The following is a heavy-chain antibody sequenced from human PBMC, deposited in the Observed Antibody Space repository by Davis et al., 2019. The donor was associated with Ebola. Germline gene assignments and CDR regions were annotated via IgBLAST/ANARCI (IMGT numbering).Heavy chain of an antibody. CDR1: GYTFTGYY. CDR3: ARDLGCSSTSCYDPPYYYYGMDV. J-gene: IGHJ6*02. CDR2: INPNSGGT. V-gene: IGHV1-2*02. D-gene: IGHD2-2*01. Sequence: ASVKVSCKASGYTFTGYYMHWVRQAPGQGLEWMGWINPNSGGTNYAQKLQGRVTMTTDTSTTTAYMELRSLRSDDTAVYYCARDLGCSSTSCYDPPYYYYGMDVWGQGTTVTVSS.